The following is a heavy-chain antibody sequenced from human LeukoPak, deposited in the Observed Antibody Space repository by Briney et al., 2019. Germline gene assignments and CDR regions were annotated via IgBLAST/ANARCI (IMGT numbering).Heavy chain of an antibody. CDR1: GFTFSSYA. CDR3: AKDVLSGTYYYFDQ. CDR2: ISGSGSNT. J-gene: IGHJ4*02. D-gene: IGHD1-26*01. Sequence: PGGSLRLSCAASGFTFSSYAMNWVRQAPGKGLEWVSGISGSGSNTYYADSEMGRFTISRDNSKNTLYLQMNSLRAEDTAVYYCAKDVLSGTYYYFDQWGQGTLVTVSS. V-gene: IGHV3-23*01.